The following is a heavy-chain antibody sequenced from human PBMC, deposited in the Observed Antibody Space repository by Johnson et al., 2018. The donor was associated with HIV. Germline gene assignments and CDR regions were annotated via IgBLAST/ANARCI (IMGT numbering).Heavy chain of an antibody. Sequence: VQLVESGGGVVQPGRSLRLSCAASGFTVSSNEMSWVRQAPGKGLEWVSSISGGSTYYADSRKGRFTISRDNSKNTLHLQMNSLRAEDTAVYYCAKDRYYDSSGPDAFDIWGQGTMVTVSS. CDR3: AKDRYYDSSGPDAFDI. V-gene: IGHV3-38-3*01. J-gene: IGHJ3*02. CDR1: GFTVSSNE. D-gene: IGHD3-22*01. CDR2: ISGGST.